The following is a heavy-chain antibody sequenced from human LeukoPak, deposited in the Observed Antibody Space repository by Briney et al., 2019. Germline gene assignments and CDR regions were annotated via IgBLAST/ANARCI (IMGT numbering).Heavy chain of an antibody. V-gene: IGHV3-23*01. CDR3: AKVGIVVEVAASPHFDY. CDR1: GFTFSSYA. J-gene: IGHJ4*02. D-gene: IGHD2-15*01. Sequence: GGSLRLSCAASGFTFSSYAMSWVRQAPGKGLEWVSAISGSGGSTYYADSVKGRFTISRDNSKNTLYLQMNSLRAEDTAVYYCAKVGIVVEVAASPHFDYWGQGTLVTVSS. CDR2: ISGSGGST.